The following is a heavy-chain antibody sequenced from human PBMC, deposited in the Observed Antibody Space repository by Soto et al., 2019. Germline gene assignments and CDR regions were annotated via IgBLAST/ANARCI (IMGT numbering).Heavy chain of an antibody. D-gene: IGHD6-19*01. CDR2: INPSGGST. Sequence: ASVQVSCKASGYTFTSWYIHWVRQAPGQGLEWMGIINPSGGSTSYAQKFQGRFTMTRDTSTSTVYMELSSLRSEDTAVYYFARGGIAVLKIAYWGQGTLVTVSS. V-gene: IGHV1-46*01. CDR1: GYTFTSWY. J-gene: IGHJ4*02. CDR3: ARGGIAVLKIAY.